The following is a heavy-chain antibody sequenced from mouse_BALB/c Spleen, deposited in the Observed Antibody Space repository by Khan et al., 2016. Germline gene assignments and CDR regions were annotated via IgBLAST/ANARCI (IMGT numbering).Heavy chain of an antibody. J-gene: IGHJ4*01. CDR2: IYPGDGDT. CDR1: GYAFSSYW. Sequence: QVQLQQSGAELVRPGSSVKISCKASGYAFSSYWMTWVKQRPGQGLEWIGQIYPGDGDTNYNGTFKGQDTLTADKSSSTAYMQLSSLISEDSAVYFCARRAMDYWGQGTSVTVSS. V-gene: IGHV1-80*01. CDR3: ARRAMDY.